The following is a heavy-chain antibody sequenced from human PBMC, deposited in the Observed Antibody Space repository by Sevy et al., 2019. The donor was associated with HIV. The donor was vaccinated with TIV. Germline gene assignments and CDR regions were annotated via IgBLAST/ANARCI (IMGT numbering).Heavy chain of an antibody. CDR2: ISSSSSTI. CDR1: GFTFSSYS. Sequence: GGSLRLSCAASGFTFSSYSMNWVRQAPGKGLEWVSYISSSSSTIYYADSVKGRFTISRDNAKNSLYLQMNSLRDEDMAVYYCARRVISCYDSSGDYYGGAFDIWGQGTMVTVSS. V-gene: IGHV3-48*02. J-gene: IGHJ3*02. D-gene: IGHD3-22*01. CDR3: ARRVISCYDSSGDYYGGAFDI.